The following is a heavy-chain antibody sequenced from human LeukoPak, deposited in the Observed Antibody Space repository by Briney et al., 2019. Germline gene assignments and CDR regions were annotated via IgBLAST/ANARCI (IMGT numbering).Heavy chain of an antibody. CDR3: ASYIPYGSGSLDY. J-gene: IGHJ4*02. CDR1: GGSISGYY. D-gene: IGHD3-10*01. Sequence: PSETLSLTCTVSGGSISGYYWSWVRQPPGKGLEWIGYIYYSGGTNYNPSLKSRVTISVDTSKNQFSLKLSSVTAADTAVYYCASYIPYGSGSLDYWGQGTLVTVSS. CDR2: IYYSGGT. V-gene: IGHV4-59*08.